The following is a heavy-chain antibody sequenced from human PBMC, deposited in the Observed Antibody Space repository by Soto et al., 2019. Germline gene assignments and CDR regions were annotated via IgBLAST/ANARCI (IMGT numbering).Heavy chain of an antibody. V-gene: IGHV3-30*18. CDR3: AKALGELSPESYDY. Sequence: QVHLVESWGGVVQPGRSLRLSCAASGFTFSSYAMHWVRQAPGKGLECVAVISYDGSDKYYADSVKGRFTISRDNSKNTLNLQMNSLRADDTAVYYCAKALGELSPESYDYWGQGTLITVSS. CDR2: ISYDGSDK. CDR1: GFTFSSYA. J-gene: IGHJ4*02. D-gene: IGHD3-16*02.